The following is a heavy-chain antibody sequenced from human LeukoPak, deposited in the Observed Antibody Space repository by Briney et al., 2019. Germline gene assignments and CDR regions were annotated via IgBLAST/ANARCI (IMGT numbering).Heavy chain of an antibody. V-gene: IGHV4-39*01. CDR3: ARRPGHTWDMGNWFDP. D-gene: IGHD1-26*01. CDR1: GDSIRTNNYF. Sequence: SETRSLTCSVSGDSIRTNNYFWGWIRQPPGMGLEWMGSISYNGITYYNPSLKSRASVSVDTSKNQFSLNLNSVTAADTAIYYCARRPGHTWDMGNWFDPWGQGTLVTVSS. J-gene: IGHJ5*02. CDR2: ISYNGIT.